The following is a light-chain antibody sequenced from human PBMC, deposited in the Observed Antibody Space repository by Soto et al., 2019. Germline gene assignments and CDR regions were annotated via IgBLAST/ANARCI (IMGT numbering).Light chain of an antibody. J-gene: IGKJ4*01. CDR2: SAS. V-gene: IGKV3-11*01. CDR1: QTVGKA. Sequence: EILLTQSPAPLSLSPGERATLSCRASQTVGKALVWYHQNRGQAPRLLSYSASNRATGIPARFSGSRSGTNDTRTMSSLEPEDFSAYYCQQRSNWPPTVGGGIKVVIK. CDR3: QQRSNWPPT.